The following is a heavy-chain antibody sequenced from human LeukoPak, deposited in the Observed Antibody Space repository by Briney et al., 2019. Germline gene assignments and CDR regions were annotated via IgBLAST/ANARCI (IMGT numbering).Heavy chain of an antibody. Sequence: GGSLRLSCAASGFTFSSYSMNWVRQAPGKGLEWVSYISSSSSTIYYADSVKGRFTISRDNAKNSLYLQMNSLRAEDTAVYYCARDLYCTNGVCFPTDYWGQGTLVTVSS. CDR1: GFTFSSYS. V-gene: IGHV3-48*01. CDR2: ISSSSSTI. J-gene: IGHJ4*02. D-gene: IGHD2-8*01. CDR3: ARDLYCTNGVCFPTDY.